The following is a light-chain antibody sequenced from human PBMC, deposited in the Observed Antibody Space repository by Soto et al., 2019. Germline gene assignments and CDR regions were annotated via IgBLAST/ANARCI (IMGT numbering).Light chain of an antibody. CDR2: EVN. CDR3: SSFVGAPVI. CDR1: STDVGEYNY. Sequence: QSALTQPPSASGSPGQSVTIPCAGTSTDVGEYNYVSWYQQHPGKVPKLIIFEVNKRPSGVPDRFSGSKSGDTASLTVSGLQAEDEADYYCSSFVGAPVIFGGGTNLTVL. V-gene: IGLV2-8*01. J-gene: IGLJ2*01.